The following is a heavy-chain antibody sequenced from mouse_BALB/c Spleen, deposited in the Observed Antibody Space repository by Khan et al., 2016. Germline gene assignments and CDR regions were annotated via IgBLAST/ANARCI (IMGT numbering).Heavy chain of an antibody. CDR3: ARQGSDGAMDY. Sequence: QVQLKQSGPGLVQPSQSLSITCTVSGFSLTSYGLHWVRQSPGKGLEWLGVIWTGGNTDYNAAFISRLTISQDNSKRQVFFTVNSLTVADTAIDDGARQGSDGAMDYWGQGTSVTVSS. CDR1: GFSLTSYG. CDR2: IWTGGNT. V-gene: IGHV2-4-1*01. J-gene: IGHJ4*01.